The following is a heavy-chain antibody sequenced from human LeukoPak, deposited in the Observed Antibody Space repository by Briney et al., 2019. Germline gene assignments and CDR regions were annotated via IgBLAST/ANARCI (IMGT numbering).Heavy chain of an antibody. CDR1: GYTFTSYG. J-gene: IGHJ5*02. Sequence: EASVKVSCKASGYTFTSYGISWVRQAPGQGLEWMGWINAYNGNTNYAQKLQGRVTMTTDTSTSTAYMELRSLRSDDTAVYYCARDEGYYYDSSGYLIDPWGQGTLVTVSS. CDR3: ARDEGYYYDSSGYLIDP. V-gene: IGHV1-18*01. D-gene: IGHD3-22*01. CDR2: INAYNGNT.